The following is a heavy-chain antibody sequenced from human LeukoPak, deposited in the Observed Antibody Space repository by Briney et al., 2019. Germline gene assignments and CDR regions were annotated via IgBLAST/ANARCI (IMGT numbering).Heavy chain of an antibody. V-gene: IGHV4-34*01. CDR1: GGSFSGYY. CDR2: INHSGST. CDR3: ARADYYYYYGMDV. Sequence: SETLSLTCAVYGGSFSGYYWSWIRQPPGKGLEWIGEINHSGSTNYHPSLKSRVTISVDTSKNQCSLKLSSVTAADTAVYYCARADYYYYYGMDVWGKGTTVTVSS. J-gene: IGHJ6*04.